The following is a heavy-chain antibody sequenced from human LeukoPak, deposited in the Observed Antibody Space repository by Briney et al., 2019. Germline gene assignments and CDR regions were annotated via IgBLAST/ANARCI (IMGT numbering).Heavy chain of an antibody. Sequence: GGSLRLSCVASGFTFSNYGTHWVRQAPGKGLEWVSAISGSDGTTYYADSVKGRFTISRDNSKSTLYLQMNSLRAEDTAVYYCAKPDCSYSDCYRPTYWGQGTLVTVSS. CDR2: ISGSDGTT. CDR1: GFTFSNYG. CDR3: AKPDCSYSDCYRPTY. J-gene: IGHJ4*02. D-gene: IGHD2-2*02. V-gene: IGHV3-23*01.